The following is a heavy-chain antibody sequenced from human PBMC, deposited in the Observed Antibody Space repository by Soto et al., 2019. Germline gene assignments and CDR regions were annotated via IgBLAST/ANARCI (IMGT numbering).Heavy chain of an antibody. CDR1: GGTFSSYA. CDR2: IIPIFGTA. Sequence: QVQLVQSGAEVKKPGSSVKVSCKASGGTFSSYAISWVRQAPGQGLEWMGGIIPIFGTANYAQKFQGRVTITADESTSTAYMELSSLRSEDTAVYSCARGQARGVTPYNWFDPWGQGTLVTVSS. V-gene: IGHV1-69*01. CDR3: ARGQARGVTPYNWFDP. D-gene: IGHD2-8*01. J-gene: IGHJ5*02.